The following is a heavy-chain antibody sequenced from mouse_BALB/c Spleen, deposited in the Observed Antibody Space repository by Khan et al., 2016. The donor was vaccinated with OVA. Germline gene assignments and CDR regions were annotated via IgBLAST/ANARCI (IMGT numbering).Heavy chain of an antibody. J-gene: IGHJ2*01. V-gene: IGHV1-7*01. Sequence: QVRLQQSGAELAKPGASVKMSCKASGYTFTTYWMHWVKQRPGQGLEWIGYINPTSGYTDYNEKFKDRATLSADKSSSTTYMQLSSLTSEDSAVYYCKRDRIDYWGQGTARTVSS. CDR3: KRDRIDY. CDR1: GYTFTTYW. CDR2: INPTSGYT.